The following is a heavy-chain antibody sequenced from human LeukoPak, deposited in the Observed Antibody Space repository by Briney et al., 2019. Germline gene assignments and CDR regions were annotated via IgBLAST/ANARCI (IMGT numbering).Heavy chain of an antibody. Sequence: GGSLRLSCAASGFTFSSYGMHRVRQAPGKGLESVAFIRFDGNSKYYADPVKGRFTISRDNSKNTLFLQMNSLRADDTAVYYCATDPPSTVITPYYFDYWGQGTLVTVSS. V-gene: IGHV3-30*02. CDR3: ATDPPSTVITPYYFDY. CDR2: IRFDGNSK. CDR1: GFTFSSYG. D-gene: IGHD4-17*01. J-gene: IGHJ4*02.